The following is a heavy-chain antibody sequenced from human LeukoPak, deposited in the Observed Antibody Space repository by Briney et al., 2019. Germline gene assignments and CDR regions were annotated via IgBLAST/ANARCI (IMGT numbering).Heavy chain of an antibody. V-gene: IGHV4-34*01. J-gene: IGHJ4*02. CDR1: GGSFSDYY. CDR2: INRSGTT. CDR3: AREGSYSGSGSPPLDY. Sequence: SETLSLTCAVYGGSFSDYYWSWIRQPPGKGLEWIGEINRSGTTNYNPSLKSRLTMSVDSSKNQFSLKLTSATAADTAVYYCAREGSYSGSGSPPLDYWGQGTLVTVSS. D-gene: IGHD3-10*01.